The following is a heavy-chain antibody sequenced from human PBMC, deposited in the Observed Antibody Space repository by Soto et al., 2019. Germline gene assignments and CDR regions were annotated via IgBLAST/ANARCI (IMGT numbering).Heavy chain of an antibody. Sequence: QTLSLTCAISGDSVSSNSAAWNWIRQSPSRGLAWLGRTYYRSKWYNYCAVSVKSRITINPNTSKSQFSLQLHSVTREDTAVYXCATVGSGYSKYAAVITGFDPRSQRTLVTVSS. CDR1: GDSVSSNSAA. CDR3: ATVGSGYSKYAAVITGFDP. V-gene: IGHV6-1*01. J-gene: IGHJ5*02. D-gene: IGHD4-4*01. CDR2: TYYRSKWYN.